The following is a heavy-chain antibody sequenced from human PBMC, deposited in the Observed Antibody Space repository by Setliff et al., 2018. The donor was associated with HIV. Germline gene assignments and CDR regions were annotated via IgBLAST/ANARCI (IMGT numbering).Heavy chain of an antibody. CDR1: GGPVSTGNYY. D-gene: IGHD3-10*01. CDR2: IFYSGST. J-gene: IGHJ6*04. Sequence: LSLTCTVSGGPVSTGNYYWNWIRLPPGKGLEWIGYIFYSGSTNYNPSLKSRVTISVDTSKNQFSLRLNSVTAADTAIYYCTRRGADSYYPRPLDVWGKGTTVTVSS. CDR3: TRRGADSYYPRPLDV. V-gene: IGHV4-61*01.